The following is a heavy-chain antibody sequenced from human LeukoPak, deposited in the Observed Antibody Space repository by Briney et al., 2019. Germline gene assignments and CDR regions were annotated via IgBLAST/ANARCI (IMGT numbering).Heavy chain of an antibody. Sequence: GGSLRLSCAASGFTFSNYAMSWVRQAPGKGLEWVSGISGSGGSTYYADSAKGRFTISRDNSKNTLYLQMNSLRAEDTAVYYCAGRNYYDSSGPGFWGQGTLVTVSS. D-gene: IGHD3-22*01. J-gene: IGHJ4*02. CDR2: ISGSGGST. CDR3: AGRNYYDSSGPGF. V-gene: IGHV3-23*01. CDR1: GFTFSNYA.